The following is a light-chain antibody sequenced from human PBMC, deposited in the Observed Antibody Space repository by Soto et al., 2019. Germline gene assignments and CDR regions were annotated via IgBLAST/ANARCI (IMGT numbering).Light chain of an antibody. CDR3: QHYYSAPYT. V-gene: IGKV4-1*01. Sequence: DIVVTQFPDSLAVSLGERATINCKSSQSVLYSSNNKNYLAWYQQKPGQPPKLLIYWASTRESGVPDRFSGSGSGTDFTLTISSLQAEDVAVYYCQHYYSAPYTFGRGTKLEIK. CDR2: WAS. CDR1: QSVLYSSNNKNY. J-gene: IGKJ2*01.